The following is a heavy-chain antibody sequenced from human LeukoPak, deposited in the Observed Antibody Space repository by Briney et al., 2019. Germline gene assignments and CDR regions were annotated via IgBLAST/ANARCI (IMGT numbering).Heavy chain of an antibody. J-gene: IGHJ4*02. CDR3: ASHSGYDFSYFDY. CDR1: GGSISSTTSY. CDR2: IYYSGST. D-gene: IGHD5-12*01. V-gene: IGHV4-39*07. Sequence: SETLSLTCAVSGGSISSTTSYWGWIRQPPGKGLEWIGRIYYSGSTFYNPSLKSRVTISVDTSKNQFSLKLSSVAAADTAVYYCASHSGYDFSYFDYWGQGTLVTVSS.